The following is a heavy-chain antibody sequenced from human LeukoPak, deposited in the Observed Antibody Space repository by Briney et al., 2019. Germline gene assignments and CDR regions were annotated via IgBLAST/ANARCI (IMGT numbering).Heavy chain of an antibody. CDR1: GYTFTSYG. Sequence: GASVKVSCKASGYTFTSYGISWVRQAPGQGLEWMGWISAYNGNTNYAQKLQGRVTITTDTSTSTAYMELRSLRSDDTAVYYCARELGGNYYDSSGYYRYWGQGTLVTVSS. V-gene: IGHV1-18*01. CDR2: ISAYNGNT. D-gene: IGHD3-22*01. J-gene: IGHJ4*02. CDR3: ARELGGNYYDSSGYYRY.